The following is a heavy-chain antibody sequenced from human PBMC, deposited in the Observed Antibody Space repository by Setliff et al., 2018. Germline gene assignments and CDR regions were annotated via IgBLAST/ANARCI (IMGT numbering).Heavy chain of an antibody. CDR3: ARHDSGPLN. Sequence: GGSLRLSCAASGFTFSNYALSWVRQAPGKGLEWVSKITPGNGVTYYADPVKGRFTISRDNSKNMLYLQMNSLGAEDTAVYYCARHDSGPLNWGQGTLVTVSS. CDR2: ITPGNGVT. D-gene: IGHD3-10*01. CDR1: GFTFSNYA. J-gene: IGHJ4*02. V-gene: IGHV3-23*01.